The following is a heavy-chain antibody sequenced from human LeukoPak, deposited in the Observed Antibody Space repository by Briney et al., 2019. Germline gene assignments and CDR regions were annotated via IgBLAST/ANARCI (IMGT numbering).Heavy chain of an antibody. J-gene: IGHJ4*02. CDR3: ARDEYCGGDCYHHFDY. CDR2: ISSSSSYI. CDR1: GFTFSSYS. Sequence: TSGGSLRLSCAASGFTFSSYSMNWVRQAPGKGLEWVSSISSSSSYIYYADSVKGRFTISRDNAKNSLYLQMNSLRAEDTAVYYCARDEYCGGDCYHHFDYWGQGTLVTVSS. D-gene: IGHD2-21*02. V-gene: IGHV3-21*01.